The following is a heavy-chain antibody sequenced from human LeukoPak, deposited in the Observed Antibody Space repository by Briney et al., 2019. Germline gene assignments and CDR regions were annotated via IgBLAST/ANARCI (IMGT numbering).Heavy chain of an antibody. CDR3: ARVPYYYDSGGYYRAYYFDF. CDR2: INHSGST. CDR1: GGSFSGYY. J-gene: IGHJ4*02. D-gene: IGHD3-22*01. Sequence: PSETLSLTCAVYGGSFSGYYWSWIPQPPGKGLEWFGEINHSGSTNYNPSLKSGVIISVDTSKNQFSLKLSSVTAADTAVYYCARVPYYYDSGGYYRAYYFDFWGQGTLVIVPS. V-gene: IGHV4-34*01.